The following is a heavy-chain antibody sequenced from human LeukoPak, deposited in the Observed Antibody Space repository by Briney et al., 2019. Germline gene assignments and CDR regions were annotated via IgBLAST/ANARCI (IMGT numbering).Heavy chain of an antibody. Sequence: KPSQTLSLTCTVSGGSISSGDYYGSWIRRPAGKGLEWIGRIYTSGSTNYNPSLKSRDTIAVDTSKNPFSLKLSSVTDADTAVYYCARGNGLYDFWSPRGDWFDPWGQGTLVTVSS. J-gene: IGHJ5*02. V-gene: IGHV4-61*02. CDR2: IYTSGST. D-gene: IGHD3-3*01. CDR3: ARGNGLYDFWSPRGDWFDP. CDR1: GGSISSGDYY.